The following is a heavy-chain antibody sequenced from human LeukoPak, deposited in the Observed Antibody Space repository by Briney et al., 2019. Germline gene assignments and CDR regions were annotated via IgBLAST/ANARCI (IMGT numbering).Heavy chain of an antibody. J-gene: IGHJ4*02. CDR1: GFTFSSYA. D-gene: IGHD3-9*01. CDR3: ARDNDWAFDY. Sequence: GGSLRLSCAASGFTFSSYAMSWVRQAPGKGLEWVSAISGSGGSTYYADSVKGRFTISRDNSKNTLYLQMNSLRDEDTAVYYCARDNDWAFDYWGQGTLVTVSS. CDR2: ISGSGGST. V-gene: IGHV3-23*01.